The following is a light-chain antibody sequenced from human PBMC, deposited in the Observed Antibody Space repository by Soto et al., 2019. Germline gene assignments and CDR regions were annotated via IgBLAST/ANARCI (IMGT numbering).Light chain of an antibody. J-gene: IGKJ1*01. V-gene: IGKV1-6*01. CDR1: QDIINS. CDR3: LQYYNFSWT. CDR2: AAS. Sequence: AIQMTQSPSSLSASVGDSVAISCRASQDIINSLAWYQQKPGEAPKLLIFAASNLQSGVPSRFSGSGSVTDFTLAITGLQPEAFATYYCLQYYNFSWTFGQGTKVDIK.